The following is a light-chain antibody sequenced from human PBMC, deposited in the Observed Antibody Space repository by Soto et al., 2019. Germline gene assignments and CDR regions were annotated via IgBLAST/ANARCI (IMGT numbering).Light chain of an antibody. CDR2: AAS. V-gene: IGKV1-9*01. Sequence: IQLTQSPSSLSASVGDRVTITCRASQGISSYLAWYQQKPGKAPKLLIYAASTLQSGVPSRFSGSGSGTDFTLTSSSLQPEDFATYYCQQLNSYPPTCGGGTKVEIK. CDR1: QGISSY. J-gene: IGKJ4*02. CDR3: QQLNSYPPT.